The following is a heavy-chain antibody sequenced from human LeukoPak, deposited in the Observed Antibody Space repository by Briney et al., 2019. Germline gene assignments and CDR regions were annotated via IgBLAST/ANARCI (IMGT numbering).Heavy chain of an antibody. CDR3: ARGIAVAAPDY. V-gene: IGHV3-21*01. Sequence: GGSVRLSCAASGFTFSRFSMNWVRQAPGKGLEWVSSISSSSDVYYADSLKGRFTISRDNAKNSLYLQMSSLRADDTAVYYCARGIAVAAPDYWGQGSLVTVSS. CDR1: GFTFSRFS. D-gene: IGHD6-19*01. CDR2: ISSSSDV. J-gene: IGHJ4*02.